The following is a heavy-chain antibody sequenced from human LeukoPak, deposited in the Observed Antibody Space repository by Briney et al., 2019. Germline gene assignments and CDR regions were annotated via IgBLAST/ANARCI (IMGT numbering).Heavy chain of an antibody. CDR1: GGSISSGDYY. CDR2: IYYSGST. Sequence: SETLSLTCTVSGGSISSGDYYWSWIRQPPGKGLEWIGYIYYSGSTYYNPSLKSRVIISVDTSKNQFSLKLSSVTAADTAVYYCARGLAAAGPFDYWGQGILVTVSS. J-gene: IGHJ4*02. V-gene: IGHV4-30-4*01. D-gene: IGHD6-13*01. CDR3: ARGLAAAGPFDY.